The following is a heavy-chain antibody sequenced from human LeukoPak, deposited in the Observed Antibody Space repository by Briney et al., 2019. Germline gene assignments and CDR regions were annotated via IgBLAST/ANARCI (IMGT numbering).Heavy chain of an antibody. CDR2: IYSGGST. CDR3: ARDPHYYDSSGSGDAFDI. Sequence: GGSLRLSCAASGFTVSSNHMSWVRQAPGKGLEWVSVIYSGGSTYYADSVKGRFTISRDNSKNTLYLQMNSLRAEDTAVYYYARDPHYYDSSGSGDAFDIWGQGTMVTVSS. D-gene: IGHD3-22*01. V-gene: IGHV3-53*01. CDR1: GFTVSSNH. J-gene: IGHJ3*02.